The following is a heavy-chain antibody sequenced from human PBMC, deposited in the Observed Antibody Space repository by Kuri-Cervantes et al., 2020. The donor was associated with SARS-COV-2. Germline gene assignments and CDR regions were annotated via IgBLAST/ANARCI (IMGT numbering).Heavy chain of an antibody. V-gene: IGHV4-39*01. D-gene: IGHD3-3*01. CDR1: GFTFSSCA. J-gene: IGHJ4*02. CDR3: ASSGLYYDFWPQNDLDY. Sequence: ESLKISCAASGFTFSSCAMSWVRQAPGKGLEWIGSIYYSGSTYYNPSLKSRVTISVDTSKNQFSLKLSSVTAADTAVYYCASSGLYYDFWPQNDLDYWGQGTLVTVSS. CDR2: IYYSGST.